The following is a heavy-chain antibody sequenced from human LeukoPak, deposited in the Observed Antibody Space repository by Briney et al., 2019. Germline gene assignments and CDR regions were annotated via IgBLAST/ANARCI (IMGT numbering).Heavy chain of an antibody. V-gene: IGHV3-23*01. J-gene: IGHJ6*03. D-gene: IGHD3-3*01. Sequence: GGSLRLSCAASGFTFSSYGMHWVRQAPGEGLEWVSALSSSGDTTYYAESVKGRFTISRDNSKNTLYLEMNSLRAEDTAVYYCARDPRYDFPMDAWGKGTTVTVSS. CDR1: GFTFSSYG. CDR2: LSSSGDTT. CDR3: ARDPRYDFPMDA.